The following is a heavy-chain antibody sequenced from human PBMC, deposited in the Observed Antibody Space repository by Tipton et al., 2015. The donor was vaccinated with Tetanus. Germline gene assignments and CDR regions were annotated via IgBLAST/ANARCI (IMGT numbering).Heavy chain of an antibody. J-gene: IGHJ3*01. CDR1: GASISSGGYF. CDR2: IYYSGGT. V-gene: IGHV4-31*03. CDR3: ARGGRDAYNNPLGAFDV. D-gene: IGHD5-24*01. Sequence: TLSLTCSVSGASISSGGYFWNWIRHRPGKGLEWIGYIYYSGGTFYNPSLKSRVTISVDTSKNQFSLRLSSVTAADTAVYYCARGGRDAYNNPLGAFDVWGRGTTVTVSS.